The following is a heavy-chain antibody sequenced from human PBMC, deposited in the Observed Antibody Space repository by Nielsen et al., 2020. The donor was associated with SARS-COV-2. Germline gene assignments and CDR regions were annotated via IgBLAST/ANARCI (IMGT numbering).Heavy chain of an antibody. D-gene: IGHD4-17*01. CDR1: GFTFSAYA. CDR3: AKDIGPIAYGIDY. CDR2: VSGNVAQTT. Sequence: GESLKISCAASGFTFSAYAMIWVRQAAGKGLEWVSAVSGNVAQTTYYADSVKGRFTISRDNAKNSLYLQMNSLRAEDTALYYCAKDIGPIAYGIDYWGQGTLVTVSS. V-gene: IGHV3-23*01. J-gene: IGHJ4*02.